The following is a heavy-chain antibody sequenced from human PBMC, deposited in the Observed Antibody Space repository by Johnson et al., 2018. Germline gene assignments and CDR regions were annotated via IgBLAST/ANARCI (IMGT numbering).Heavy chain of an antibody. D-gene: IGHD7-27*01. CDR1: GFTFSSYG. Sequence: QVQLVESGGGVVQPGRSLRLSCAASGFTFSSYGMHWVRQAPGKGLEWVAVIWYDGSNKYYADSVKGRFTISRDNSKNTLYLQMNSRRGEDTAVYYCARGNWGDAFDIWGQGTMVTVSS. CDR2: IWYDGSNK. V-gene: IGHV3-33*01. CDR3: ARGNWGDAFDI. J-gene: IGHJ3*02.